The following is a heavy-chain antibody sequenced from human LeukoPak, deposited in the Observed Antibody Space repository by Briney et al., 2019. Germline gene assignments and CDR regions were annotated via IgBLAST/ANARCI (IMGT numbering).Heavy chain of an antibody. V-gene: IGHV4-61*09. Sequence: TSGTLSLTCTVSGGSINGGSYYWSWIRQPAGKPLEWIGHIFTTGSTSYNLSLRTRVTISEDSSKDQFSLNLKSVTAADTAVYYCARDRNWGRGYFDLWGRGTLVIVSS. CDR3: ARDRNWGRGYFDL. J-gene: IGHJ2*01. D-gene: IGHD7-27*01. CDR1: GGSINGGSYY. CDR2: IFTTGST.